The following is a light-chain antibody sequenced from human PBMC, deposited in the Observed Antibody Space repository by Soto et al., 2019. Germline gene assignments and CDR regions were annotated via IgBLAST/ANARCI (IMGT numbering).Light chain of an antibody. CDR2: KAS. CDR3: QQYNVYWT. CDR1: QSINIW. V-gene: IGKV1-5*03. Sequence: DIQMTQSPSTLSAAVGDRVTITCRASQSINIWLAWYQQKPGRAPKLLIYKASTLESGVPSRFSGSGSGTEFTLTISSLQPDDFATYYCQQYNVYWTFGKGTKV. J-gene: IGKJ1*01.